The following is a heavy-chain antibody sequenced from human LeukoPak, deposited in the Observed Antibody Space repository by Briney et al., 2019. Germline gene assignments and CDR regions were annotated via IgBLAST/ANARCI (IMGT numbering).Heavy chain of an antibody. CDR3: ARGTTGTTGYFDY. CDR2: TYYRSKWYN. V-gene: IGHV6-1*01. Sequence: NWVRQAPGQGLEWLGRTYYRSKWYNEYVVSVKSRITINPDTSKNQFSLQLNSVTPEDTAVYYCARGTTGTTGYFDYWGPGTLVTVSS. J-gene: IGHJ4*02. D-gene: IGHD1-1*01.